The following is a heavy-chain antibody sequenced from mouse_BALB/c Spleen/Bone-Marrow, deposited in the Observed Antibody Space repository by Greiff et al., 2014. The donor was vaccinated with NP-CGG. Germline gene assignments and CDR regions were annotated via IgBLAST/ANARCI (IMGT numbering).Heavy chain of an antibody. J-gene: IGHJ3*01. V-gene: IGHV1-54*01. D-gene: IGHD2-2*01. CDR3: ARSGPYGYGWFAY. CDR1: GYVFTNYL. CDR2: INPGSGGT. Sequence: VQLQESGAELVRPGTSVEVSCKASGYVFTNYLIEWVKQRPGQGLEWIGVINPGSGGTNYNEKFKGKATLTADKSSSTAYMQLSSLTSDDSAVYFCARSGPYGYGWFAYWGQGTLVTVSA.